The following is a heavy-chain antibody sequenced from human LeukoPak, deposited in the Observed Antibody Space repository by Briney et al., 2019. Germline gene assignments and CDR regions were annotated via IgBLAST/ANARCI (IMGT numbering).Heavy chain of an antibody. CDR1: RFNLSTYG. D-gene: IGHD3-16*01. J-gene: IGHJ3*02. V-gene: IGHV3-30*02. CDR3: AKIPLWGSSLNDAFDI. Sequence: GGSLRLSCTASRFNLSTYGLHWVRQAPGKGLEWVYDGSNKYYADSVKGRFTIPRDKSKNTLYLQMNSLRAEDTAVYYCAKIPLWGSSLNDAFDIWGQGTMVTVSS. CDR2: YDGSNK.